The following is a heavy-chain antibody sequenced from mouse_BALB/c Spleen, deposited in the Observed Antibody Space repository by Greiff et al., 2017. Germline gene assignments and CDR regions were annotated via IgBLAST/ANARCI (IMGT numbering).Heavy chain of an antibody. Sequence: EVMLVESGVGLVQPGGSLKLSCAASGFTFSSYGMSWVRQTPDKRLELVATIIGNGGSTYYPDSVKGRVTISRDNAKNTLYLQLSSLKSEDTTMYYCARSKYGNYFDYWGQGNTHTVSS. D-gene: IGHD2-10*02. V-gene: IGHV5-6-3*01. CDR3: ARSKYGNYFDY. CDR1: GFTFSSYG. CDR2: IIGNGGST. J-gene: IGHJ2*01.